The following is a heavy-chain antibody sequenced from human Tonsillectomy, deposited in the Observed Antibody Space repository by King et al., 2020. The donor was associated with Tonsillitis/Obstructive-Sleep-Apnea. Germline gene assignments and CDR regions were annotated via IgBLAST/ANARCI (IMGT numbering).Heavy chain of an antibody. V-gene: IGHV3-30*04. Sequence: VQLVESGGGVVQPGRSLRLSCAASGFTFSSCAMHWVRQAPGKGLEWVAVISYHGNNQYYADSVKGRFTNSRDNSKNTLYLQMNSLRADDTAVYFCARNPYGDYWFDPWGQGTLVTVSS. CDR1: GFTFSSCA. CDR3: ARNPYGDYWFDP. CDR2: ISYHGNNQ. J-gene: IGHJ5*02. D-gene: IGHD4-17*01.